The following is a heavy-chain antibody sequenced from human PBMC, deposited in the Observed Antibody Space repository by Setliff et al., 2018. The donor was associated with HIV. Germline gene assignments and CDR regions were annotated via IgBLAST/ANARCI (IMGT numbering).Heavy chain of an antibody. J-gene: IGHJ4*02. CDR1: GFRFGDYA. CDR2: IRSKDYGGTT. V-gene: IGHV3-49*04. CDR3: TTAGHGSLDFDY. Sequence: GGSLRLSCAGSGFRFGDYALSWVRQAPGRGLEWVGFIRSKDYGGTTQDAASVKGRFFISRDDSKNTLFLQMNSLKVEDTALYYCTTAGHGSLDFDYWGQGTRVTVSS. D-gene: IGHD1-1*01.